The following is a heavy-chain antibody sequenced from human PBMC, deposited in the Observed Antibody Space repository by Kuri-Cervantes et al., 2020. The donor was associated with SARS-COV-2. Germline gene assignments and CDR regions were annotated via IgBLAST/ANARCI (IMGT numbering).Heavy chain of an antibody. V-gene: IGHV1-69*05. CDR1: GGTFSSYA. J-gene: IGHJ4*02. Sequence: SVKVSCKASGGTFSSYAISWVRQAPGQGLEWMGGIIPIFGTANYAQKFQGRVTITTDESTSTAYMELSRLRSDDTAVYYCARAGYSSSWAPGAFDYWGQGTLVTVSS. CDR2: IIPIFGTA. D-gene: IGHD6-13*01. CDR3: ARAGYSSSWAPGAFDY.